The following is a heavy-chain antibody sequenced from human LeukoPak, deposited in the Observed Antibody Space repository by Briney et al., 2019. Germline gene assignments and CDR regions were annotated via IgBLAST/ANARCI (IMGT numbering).Heavy chain of an antibody. CDR1: GFPFSSYG. Sequence: GGSLRLSCAASGFPFSSYGMHWVRQAPGKGLEWVAVISYDGSNQYYADSVKGRFTISRNDSKNTLYLQMNSLRAEDTAVYYCATPPRGWYYFDYWGQGTLVTVSS. CDR3: ATPPRGWYYFDY. J-gene: IGHJ4*02. V-gene: IGHV3-30*03. CDR2: ISYDGSNQ. D-gene: IGHD6-19*01.